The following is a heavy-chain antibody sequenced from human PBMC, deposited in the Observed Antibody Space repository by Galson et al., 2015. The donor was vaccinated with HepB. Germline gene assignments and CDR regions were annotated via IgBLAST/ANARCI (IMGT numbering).Heavy chain of an antibody. CDR2: ISYDGSNK. V-gene: IGHV3-30*18. D-gene: IGHD5-18*01. J-gene: IGHJ4*02. CDR1: GFTFSSYG. CDR3: AKGLHTAMVPFPGDY. Sequence: SLRLSCAASGFTFSSYGMHWVRQAPGKGLEWVAVISYDGSNKYYADSVKGRFTISRDNSKNTLYLQMNSLRAEDTAVYYCAKGLHTAMVPFPGDYWGQGTLVTVSS.